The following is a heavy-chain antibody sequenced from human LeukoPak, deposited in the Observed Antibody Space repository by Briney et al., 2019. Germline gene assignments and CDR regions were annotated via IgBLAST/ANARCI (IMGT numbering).Heavy chain of an antibody. CDR3: AGRNYYDSSGPGF. V-gene: IGHV3-23*01. Sequence: GGSLRLSCAASGFTFSNYAMSWVRQAPGKGLEWVSGISGSGGSTYYADSLKGRFTISRDNSKNTLYLQMNSLRAEDTAVYYCAGRNYYDSSGPGFWGQGTLVTVSS. D-gene: IGHD3-22*01. J-gene: IGHJ4*02. CDR2: ISGSGGST. CDR1: GFTFSNYA.